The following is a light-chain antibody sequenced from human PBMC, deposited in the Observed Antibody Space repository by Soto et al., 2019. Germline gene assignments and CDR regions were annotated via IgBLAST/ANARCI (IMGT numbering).Light chain of an antibody. CDR2: AAS. CDR3: QLSLSTPYI. V-gene: IGKV1-39*01. CDR1: QSTGTY. J-gene: IGKJ2*01. Sequence: DIQMTQSPSSLAASVGDRVTITCRASQSTGTYLNWYQQNIGKAPKLLIYAASSLQSGVPSRFSGSGSGTDFTLTISSLQPEDFATYFCQLSLSTPYIFGQGTKLEIK.